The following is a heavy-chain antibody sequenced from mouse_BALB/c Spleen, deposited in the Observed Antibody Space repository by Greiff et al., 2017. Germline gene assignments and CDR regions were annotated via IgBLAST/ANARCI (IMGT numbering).Heavy chain of an antibody. CDR1: GYTFTSYV. CDR3: ARIYYYGSRYFDV. J-gene: IGHJ1*01. V-gene: IGHV1-14*01. D-gene: IGHD1-1*01. CDR2: INPYNDGT. Sequence: EVQLQQSGPELVKPGASVKMSCKASGYTFTSYVMHWVKQKPGQGLEWIGYINPYNDGTKYNEKFKGKATLTSDKSSSTAYMELSSLTSEDSAVYYCARIYYYGSRYFDVWGAGTTVTVSS.